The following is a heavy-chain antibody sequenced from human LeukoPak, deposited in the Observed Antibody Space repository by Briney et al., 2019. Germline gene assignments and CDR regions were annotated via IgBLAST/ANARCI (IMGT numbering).Heavy chain of an antibody. D-gene: IGHD4-17*01. J-gene: IGHJ4*02. V-gene: IGHV4-39*01. Sequence: SETLSLTCTVSGGSISNSSSYWGWIRQPPGRGLEWIGSIYYSGSTYNNPSLKSRVIISVDTSKNQFSLKLTSVTAADTAVYYCARHPKSASLKKRGPPNQLVYMTTVTTFDYSGQGTLVIVSS. CDR2: IYYSGST. CDR1: GGSISNSSSY. CDR3: ARHPKSASLKKRGPPNQLVYMTTVTTFDY.